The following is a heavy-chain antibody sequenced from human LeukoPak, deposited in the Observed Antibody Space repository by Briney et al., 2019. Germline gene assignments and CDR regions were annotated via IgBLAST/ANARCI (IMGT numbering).Heavy chain of an antibody. D-gene: IGHD3-3*01. CDR1: GFTFDDYA. V-gene: IGHV3-9*01. CDR2: IIWNSGSI. CDR3: ARKLEYYDFWSGYYAYGMDV. Sequence: GGSLRLSCAASGFTFDDYAMHWVRQAPGKGLEWVSGIIWNSGSIGYADSVKGRFTISRDNAKNSLYLQMNSLRSEDTAVYYCARKLEYYDFWSGYYAYGMDVWGQGTTVTVSS. J-gene: IGHJ6*02.